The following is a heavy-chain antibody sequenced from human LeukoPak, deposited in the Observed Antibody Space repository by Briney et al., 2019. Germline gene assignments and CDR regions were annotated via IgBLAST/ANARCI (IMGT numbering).Heavy chain of an antibody. V-gene: IGHV4-30-4*07. CDR2: IYDTGST. CDR3: ATYERLLYTRKYYFDY. D-gene: IGHD3-3*01. CDR1: GGSVNSGGYS. J-gene: IGHJ4*02. Sequence: SQTLSLTCVVSGGSVNSGGYSWSWIRQPPGKGLEWIGYIYDTGSTLYNPSLESRLTISIDTSKNQFSLRLSSVTAADTAVYYCATYERLLYTRKYYFDYWGQGTLVTVSS.